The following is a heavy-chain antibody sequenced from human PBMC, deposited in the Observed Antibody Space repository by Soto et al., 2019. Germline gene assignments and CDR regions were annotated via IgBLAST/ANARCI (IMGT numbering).Heavy chain of an antibody. Sequence: GGSLRLSCAASGFTVSSNYMSWVRQAPGKGLEWVSVIYSGGSTYYADSVKGRFTISRDNSKNTLYLQMNSLRAEDTAVYYCARVYFYSGYDSSLGELYYYYYMDVWGKGTTVTVSS. CDR2: IYSGGST. V-gene: IGHV3-66*01. J-gene: IGHJ6*03. CDR3: ARVYFYSGYDSSLGELYYYYYMDV. CDR1: GFTVSSNY. D-gene: IGHD5-12*01.